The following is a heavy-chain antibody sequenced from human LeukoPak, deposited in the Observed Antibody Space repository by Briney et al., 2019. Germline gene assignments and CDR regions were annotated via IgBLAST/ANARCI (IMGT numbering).Heavy chain of an antibody. CDR2: IYYSGST. V-gene: IGHV4-59*01. D-gene: IGHD3-10*01. Sequence: SETLSLTCTVSGGSISSYYWSWNRQPPGKGLEWIGYIYYSGSTNYNPSLKSRVTISVDTSKNQFSLKLSSVTAADTAVYYCARQTMVRGVDYWGQGTLVTVSS. J-gene: IGHJ4*02. CDR3: ARQTMVRGVDY. CDR1: GGSISSYY.